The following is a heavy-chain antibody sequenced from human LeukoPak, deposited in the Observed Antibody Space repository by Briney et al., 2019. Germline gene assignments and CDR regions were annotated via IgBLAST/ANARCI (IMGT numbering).Heavy chain of an antibody. CDR1: GFTFSTYG. V-gene: IGHV3-30*02. CDR2: ARFDGGNR. Sequence: GGSLRLSCAASGFTFSTYGMHWVRQAPGKGLEWVAFARFDGGNRYHADSVKGRFTISRDNSRNTLYLQMNSLRSEDTAVYYCTNSDDYGDYWGQGTLVTVSS. J-gene: IGHJ4*02. CDR3: TNSDDYGDY.